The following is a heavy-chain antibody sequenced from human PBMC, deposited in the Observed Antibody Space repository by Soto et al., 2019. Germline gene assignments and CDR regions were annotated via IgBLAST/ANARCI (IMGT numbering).Heavy chain of an antibody. CDR3: ARGGYDILTGYYPYYYGMDV. D-gene: IGHD3-9*01. CDR1: GGTFISYA. CDR2: IIPIFGTA. Sequence: QVQLVQSGAEVKKPGSSVKVSCKASGGTFISYAISWVRQAPGQGLEWMGGIIPIFGTANYAQKFQGRVTSTADESTSTAYMELSSLRSEDTAVYYCARGGYDILTGYYPYYYGMDVWGQGTTVTVSS. J-gene: IGHJ6*02. V-gene: IGHV1-69*01.